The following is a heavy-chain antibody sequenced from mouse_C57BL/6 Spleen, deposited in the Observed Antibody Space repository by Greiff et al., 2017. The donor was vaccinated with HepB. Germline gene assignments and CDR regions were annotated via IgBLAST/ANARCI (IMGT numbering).Heavy chain of an antibody. D-gene: IGHD2-1*01. CDR3: AISLYGNIPLYYAMDY. CDR1: GYSFTDYN. CDR2: INPNYGTT. Sequence: VQLQQSGPELVKPGASVKISCKASGYSFTDYNMNWVKQSNGKSLEWIGVINPNYGTTSYNQKFKGKATLTVDQSSSTAYMQLNSLTSDDSAVYYFAISLYGNIPLYYAMDYWGQGTSVTVSS. V-gene: IGHV1-39*01. J-gene: IGHJ4*01.